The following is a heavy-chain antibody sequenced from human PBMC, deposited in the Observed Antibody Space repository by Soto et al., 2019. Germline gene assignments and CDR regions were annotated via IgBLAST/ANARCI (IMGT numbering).Heavy chain of an antibody. D-gene: IGHD1-26*01. V-gene: IGHV4-31*03. CDR1: GGSISSGGHY. J-gene: IGHJ2*01. Sequence: QVQLQESGPGLVKPSQTLSLTCTVSGGSISSGGHYWGWIRQHPGKGLEWTGYMYYSGTTYYNPSLKSRVSISVDTSKNQFSLKLSSVTAADTAVYYCARMWGPVWYFDLWGRGTLVTVSS. CDR3: ARMWGPVWYFDL. CDR2: MYYSGTT.